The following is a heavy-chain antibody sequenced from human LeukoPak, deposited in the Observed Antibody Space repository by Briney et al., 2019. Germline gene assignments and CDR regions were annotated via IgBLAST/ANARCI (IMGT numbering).Heavy chain of an antibody. CDR2: IKQDGSEK. J-gene: IGHJ3*01. CDR1: GFTFSSYW. CDR3: ARVTSDEWLGELFF. Sequence: GGSLRLSCAASGFTFSSYWMSWVRQAPGKGLEWVANIKQDGSEKYYVDSVKGRFTISRDNAKNSLYLQMNNVRAEDTAVYYCARVTSDEWLGELFFWGQGTMVTVSS. V-gene: IGHV3-7*03. D-gene: IGHD3-10*01.